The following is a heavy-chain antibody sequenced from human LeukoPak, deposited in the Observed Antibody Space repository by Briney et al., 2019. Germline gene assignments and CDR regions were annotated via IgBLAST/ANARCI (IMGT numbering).Heavy chain of an antibody. V-gene: IGHV3-7*01. CDR2: IKQDGSEK. Sequence: PGRSLRLSCAASGFTFSSYSITWVRQAPGKGLEWVANIKQDGSEKYYVDSVKGRFTISRDNAKNSLYLQVNSLRAEDTAVYYCARESGYSLDYWGQGTLVTVSS. J-gene: IGHJ4*02. CDR3: ARESGYSLDY. CDR1: GFTFSSYS. D-gene: IGHD6-13*01.